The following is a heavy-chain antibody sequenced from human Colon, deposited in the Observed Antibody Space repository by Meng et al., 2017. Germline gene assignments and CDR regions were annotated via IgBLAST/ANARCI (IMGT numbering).Heavy chain of an antibody. CDR2: TYYRSKWYN. J-gene: IGHJ4*02. V-gene: IGHV6-1*01. Sequence: QVQLQQSGPGLGKPSQTLSLTWVSSGDSVSSNTAAWNWIRQSPSRGLEWLGRTYYRSKWYNEYAVSVKSRMTFNADPSTNPVSLQVNSVTPEDTAVYYCARDHGYSYGLPLDYWGQGILVTVSS. CDR3: ARDHGYSYGLPLDY. D-gene: IGHD5-18*01. CDR1: GDSVSSNTAA.